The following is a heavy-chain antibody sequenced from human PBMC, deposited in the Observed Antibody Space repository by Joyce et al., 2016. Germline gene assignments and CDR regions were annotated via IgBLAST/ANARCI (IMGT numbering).Heavy chain of an antibody. CDR2: IKQDGSEK. V-gene: IGHV3-7*03. D-gene: IGHD7-27*01. CDR3: GRGRQVGN. J-gene: IGHJ4*02. Sequence: EMHLEESGGGLVQPGGSLRLSCAASGLISSNHWRNWVGQAPGKELEWVANIKQDGSEKNYVDSGKGRFTISRDNAKNSLFLQMNSLRVEDTALYYCGRGRQVGNWGQGTLVTVSS. CDR1: GLISSNHW.